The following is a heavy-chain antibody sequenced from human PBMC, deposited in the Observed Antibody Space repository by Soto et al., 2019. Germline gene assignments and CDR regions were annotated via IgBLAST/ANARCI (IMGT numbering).Heavy chain of an antibody. V-gene: IGHV3-23*01. CDR2: ISGSGGST. J-gene: IGHJ5*02. Sequence: PGGSLRLSCAASGFTFSSYAMSWVRQAPGKGLEWVSAISGSGGSTYYADSVKGRFAISRDNSKNTLYLQMNSLRAEDTAVYYCAKDLYYDSSGYHPRTWFDPWAQGTLVTVSS. CDR1: GFTFSSYA. D-gene: IGHD3-22*01. CDR3: AKDLYYDSSGYHPRTWFDP.